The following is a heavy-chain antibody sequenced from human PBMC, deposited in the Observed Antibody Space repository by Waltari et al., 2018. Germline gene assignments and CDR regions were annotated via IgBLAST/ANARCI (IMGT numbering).Heavy chain of an antibody. Sequence: QWQLQASVPARVKPSETLSLTCSGSGGSITPNLQYWGWIRQPPGQGLEWIGTLSYNGATYSSPSLKSRITMSRDTSKNQLSLTLGSVTAADTAVYYCATYVGASLGTAAFDVWGQGTVVTVSS. CDR1: GGSITPNLQY. CDR2: LSYNGAT. CDR3: ATYVGASLGTAAFDV. V-gene: IGHV4-39*01. J-gene: IGHJ3*01. D-gene: IGHD3-10*02.